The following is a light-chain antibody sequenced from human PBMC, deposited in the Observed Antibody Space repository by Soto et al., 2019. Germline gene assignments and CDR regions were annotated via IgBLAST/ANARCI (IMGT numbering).Light chain of an antibody. CDR3: LQHNSYPFT. CDR2: GAY. V-gene: IGKV1-17*03. Sequence: DIQMTQSPSAMPASVGDRVTITCRASQGISNSLAWFQQKPGKVPKRLIYGAYGLQSGVPSRFSGSGSGTEFTLTISSLQREDFATYYCLQHNSYPFTFGQGTKLEIK. CDR1: QGISNS. J-gene: IGKJ2*01.